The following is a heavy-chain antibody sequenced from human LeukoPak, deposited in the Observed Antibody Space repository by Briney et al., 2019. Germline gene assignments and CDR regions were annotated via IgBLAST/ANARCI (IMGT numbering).Heavy chain of an antibody. Sequence: PSETLSLTCTVSGASISSTTYYWSWIRQPPGKGLEWIGYIYYSGSTNYNPSLKSRVTISVDTSKNQFSLKLSSVTAADTAVYYCARGRGLGYQYYYYYMDVWGKGTTVTISS. V-gene: IGHV4-61*01. CDR1: GASISSTTYY. J-gene: IGHJ6*03. CDR3: ARGRGLGYQYYYYYMDV. CDR2: IYYSGST. D-gene: IGHD2-2*01.